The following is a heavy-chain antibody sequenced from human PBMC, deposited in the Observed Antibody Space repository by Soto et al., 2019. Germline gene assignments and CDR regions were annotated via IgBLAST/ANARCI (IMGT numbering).Heavy chain of an antibody. CDR3: AHVYGGYDNFDY. CDR1: GFSLSTSGVG. J-gene: IGHJ4*02. CDR2: IYWDDDK. Sequence: QITLKESGPTLVKPTQTLTLTCTFSGFSLSTSGVGVGLIRQPPGKALEWLALIYWDDDKRYSPSLKSRLTITKDTSKNQVVLTMTNMDPVDTATYYCAHVYGGYDNFDYWGQGTLVTVSS. D-gene: IGHD5-12*01. V-gene: IGHV2-5*02.